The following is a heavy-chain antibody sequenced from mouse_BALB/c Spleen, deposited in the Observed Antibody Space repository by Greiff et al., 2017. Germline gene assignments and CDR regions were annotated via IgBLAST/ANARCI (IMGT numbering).Heavy chain of an antibody. CDR1: GFTFSSYA. V-gene: IGHV5-6-5*01. J-gene: IGHJ2*01. Sequence: VQVVESGGGLVKPGGSLKLSCAASGFTFSSYAMSWVRQTPEKRLEWVASISSGGSTYYPDSVKGRFTISRDNARNILYLQMSSLRSEDTAMYYCARGGDGYDYFDYWGQGTTLTVSS. CDR2: ISSGGST. D-gene: IGHD1-2*01. CDR3: ARGGDGYDYFDY.